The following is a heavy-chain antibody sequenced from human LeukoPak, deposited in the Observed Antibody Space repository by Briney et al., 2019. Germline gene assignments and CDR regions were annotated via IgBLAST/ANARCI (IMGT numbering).Heavy chain of an antibody. CDR2: IYYNGAT. Sequence: SETLSLTCTASGGSISGYFWSCIRQPPGQGLEWIGYIYYNGATLYSPSLRSRVSMSVDTSKNQFSLNLSSVTAADTAVYYCARHDPVGHYQRGMDVWGQGTTVIVSS. V-gene: IGHV4-59*08. CDR3: ARHDPVGHYQRGMDV. D-gene: IGHD1-26*01. J-gene: IGHJ6*02. CDR1: GGSISGYF.